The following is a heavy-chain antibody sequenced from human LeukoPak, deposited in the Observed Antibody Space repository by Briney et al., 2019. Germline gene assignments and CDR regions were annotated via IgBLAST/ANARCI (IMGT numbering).Heavy chain of an antibody. V-gene: IGHV1-8*01. Sequence: ASVEVSCKASGYTFTSYDINWVRQATGQGLEWMGWMNPNSGNTGYAQKFQGRVTMTRNTSISTAYMELSSLRSEDTAVYYCARGGDWLQRYPYFDYWGQGTLVTVSS. CDR1: GYTFTSYD. CDR2: MNPNSGNT. J-gene: IGHJ4*02. CDR3: ARGGDWLQRYPYFDY. D-gene: IGHD3-9*01.